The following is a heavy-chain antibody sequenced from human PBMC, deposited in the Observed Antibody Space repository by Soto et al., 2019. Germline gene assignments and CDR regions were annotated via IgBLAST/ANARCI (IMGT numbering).Heavy chain of an antibody. J-gene: IGHJ4*02. Sequence: VQLVQSGAEVKKPGASVKVSCKASGYTFTSYGISWVRQAPGQGLEWMGWISAYNGNTDYAQKLQGRVTMTTDTSSSTAYMELRSLRADDMAVYYCARVLRDILAGYYRNWGQGTLVTVSS. CDR3: ARVLRDILAGYYRN. CDR1: GYTFTSYG. D-gene: IGHD3-9*01. V-gene: IGHV1-18*03. CDR2: ISAYNGNT.